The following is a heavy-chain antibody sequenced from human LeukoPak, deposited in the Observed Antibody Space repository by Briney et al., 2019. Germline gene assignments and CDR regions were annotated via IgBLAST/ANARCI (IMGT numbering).Heavy chain of an antibody. J-gene: IGHJ4*02. Sequence: GGSLRLSCAASGFTFSNYWMHWVRQVPGKGPVWVSHINSDGSRTSYADSVKGRFTISRDNSKNTLYLQMNSLRAEDTAVYYCAKDRNSVGSSYNYWGQGTLVTVSS. CDR1: GFTFSNYW. CDR3: AKDRNSVGSSYNY. V-gene: IGHV3-74*01. CDR2: INSDGSRT. D-gene: IGHD6-6*01.